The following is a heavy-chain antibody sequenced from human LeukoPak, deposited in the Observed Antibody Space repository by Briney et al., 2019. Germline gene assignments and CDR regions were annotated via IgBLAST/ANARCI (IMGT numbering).Heavy chain of an antibody. CDR2: IYYSGST. D-gene: IGHD5-24*01. V-gene: IGHV4-59*08. J-gene: IGHJ3*02. CDR1: GDSISSYY. CDR3: ARRIWLQLMDAFDI. Sequence: PSETLSLTCTVSGDSISSYYWSWIRQTPGKGLEWIGYIYYSGSTNYNPSLKSRVTISVDTSKNQFSLKLSSVTAADTAVYYCARRIWLQLMDAFDIWGQGTMVTVSP.